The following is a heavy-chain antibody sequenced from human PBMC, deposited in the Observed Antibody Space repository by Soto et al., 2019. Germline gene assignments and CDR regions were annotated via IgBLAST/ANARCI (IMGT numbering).Heavy chain of an antibody. D-gene: IGHD3-10*01. CDR2: MNPNNGNT. Sequence: ASVKVSCKASGYTFTSYDTSWVRQATGQGLEWMGWMNPNNGNTDYAPKFQGRVTMTMNTSIGTAYMELSSLRSEDTAVYYCARSPRNYYALGSYSYFRHWGQGTLVTVSS. CDR3: ARSPRNYYALGSYSYFRH. V-gene: IGHV1-8*01. CDR1: GYTFTSYD. J-gene: IGHJ1*01.